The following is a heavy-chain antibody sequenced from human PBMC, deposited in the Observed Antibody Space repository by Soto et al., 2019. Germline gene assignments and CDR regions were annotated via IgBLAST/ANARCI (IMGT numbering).Heavy chain of an antibody. CDR1: GFTFSNYA. V-gene: IGHV3-23*01. CDR3: AKILGYCSGGSCYSVDY. J-gene: IGHJ4*02. Sequence: PGGSLRLSCAASGFTFSNYAMSWVRQAPGNGLEWVSAISGSGGSTYYADSVKGRFTISRDNSKNTLYLQMNSLRAEDTAVYYCAKILGYCSGGSCYSVDYWGQGT. D-gene: IGHD2-15*01. CDR2: ISGSGGST.